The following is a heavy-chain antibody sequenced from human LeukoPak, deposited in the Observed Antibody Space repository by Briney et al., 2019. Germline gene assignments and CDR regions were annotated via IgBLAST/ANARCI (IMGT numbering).Heavy chain of an antibody. CDR1: GITFSFYG. V-gene: IGHV3-30*02. CDR3: VKGGWSNFYPVFDV. D-gene: IGHD3-3*01. CDR2: IENDERDI. J-gene: IGHJ4*02. Sequence: PGGTLRLSCEASGITFSFYGMHWVRQAPGKGLEWVTFIENDERDIYFADAVRGRFSISRDNSKNTLYLEMHTLRSEDTAVYYCVKGGWSNFYPVFDVWGQGILVTVSS.